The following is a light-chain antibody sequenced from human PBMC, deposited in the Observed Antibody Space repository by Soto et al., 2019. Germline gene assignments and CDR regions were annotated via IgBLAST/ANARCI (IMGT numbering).Light chain of an antibody. V-gene: IGKV1-5*03. CDR2: EAS. CDR3: QQYLTYPYT. J-gene: IGKJ2*01. Sequence: DIQLTQSPSTVSASVGDRVTITCRASQSINYWLAWYQQKPGKAPKVLIYEASSLESGVPSRFSGSGSGTEFTLTISSLQPDDFATYYCQQYLTYPYTFGQGTNLEIK. CDR1: QSINYW.